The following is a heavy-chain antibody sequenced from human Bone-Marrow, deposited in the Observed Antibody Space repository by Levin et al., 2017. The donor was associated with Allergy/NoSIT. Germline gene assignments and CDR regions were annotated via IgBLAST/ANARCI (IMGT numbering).Heavy chain of an antibody. D-gene: IGHD6-25*01. CDR2: ISSSSSYI. J-gene: IGHJ5*02. V-gene: IGHV3-21*01. CDR1: GFTFSSYS. Sequence: GGSLRLSCAASGFTFSSYSMNWVRQAPGKGLEWVSSISSSSSYIYYADSVKGRFTISRDNAKNSLYLQMNSLRAEDTAVYYCARIQGIMPLDGYSSAWGQGTLVTVSS. CDR3: ARIQGIMPLDGYSSA.